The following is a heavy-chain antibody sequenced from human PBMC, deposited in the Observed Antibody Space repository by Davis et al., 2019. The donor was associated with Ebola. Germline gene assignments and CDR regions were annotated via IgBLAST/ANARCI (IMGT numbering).Heavy chain of an antibody. CDR1: GYTFTSYY. CDR3: ARDRIPTYSGAWWTRGYAMDV. V-gene: IGHV1-46*01. CDR2: INPSGGST. J-gene: IGHJ6*02. D-gene: IGHD6-13*01. Sequence: ASVKVSCKASGYTFTSYYMYWVRQAPGQGLEWMGIINPSGGSTSYAQKFKGRVTISADRSTSTAYMELSSLRSEDTAVYFCARDRIPTYSGAWWTRGYAMDVWGQGTTVTVSS.